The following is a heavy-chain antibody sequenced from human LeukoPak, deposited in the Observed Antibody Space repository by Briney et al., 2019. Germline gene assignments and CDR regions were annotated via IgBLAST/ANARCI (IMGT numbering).Heavy chain of an antibody. D-gene: IGHD6-6*01. CDR3: AKDVAWAWGLAPRPAGGDAFDI. CDR1: GFTFSSYS. Sequence: PGGSLRLSCAASGFTFSSYSMNWVRQAPGKGLEWVANIKQDGSEKFYVDSVKGRFTISRDNSKNTLYLQMNSLRAEDTAVYYCAKDVAWAWGLAPRPAGGDAFDIWGQGTMVTVSS. J-gene: IGHJ3*02. CDR2: IKQDGSEK. V-gene: IGHV3-7*01.